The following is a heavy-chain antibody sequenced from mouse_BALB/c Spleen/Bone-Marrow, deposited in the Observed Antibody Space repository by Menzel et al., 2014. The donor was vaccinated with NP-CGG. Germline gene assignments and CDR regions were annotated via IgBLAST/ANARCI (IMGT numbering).Heavy chain of an antibody. J-gene: IGHJ3*01. CDR3: SRGVDHYSWFAY. CDR1: GFTFSSYG. CDR2: IYSDGGST. Sequence: EVKLVESGGGLVQPGGSLKLSCAASGFTFSSYGLSWVRQTPDKRLELAANIYSDGGSTYYSDSVEGRFTSSSDDAKTSLIRQMSRLKCEDTAMYFCSRGVDHYSWFAYGGQGTLVTVSA. V-gene: IGHV5-6-3*01. D-gene: IGHD1-2*01.